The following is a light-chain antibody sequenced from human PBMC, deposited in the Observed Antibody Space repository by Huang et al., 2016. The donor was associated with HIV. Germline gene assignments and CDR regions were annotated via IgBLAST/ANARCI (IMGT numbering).Light chain of an antibody. CDR2: AAA. J-gene: IGKJ3*01. V-gene: IGKV1-39*01. Sequence: DTQMTQSPFSMAESVGDRVTITCRASQSISNYLNWYQQKPGKAPKLLIYAAASLQSGVPSRFSGSGSVTAFPLTISSLQSEDFATYYCQQSYSIPFTFGPGTKVDVK. CDR1: QSISNY. CDR3: QQSYSIPFT.